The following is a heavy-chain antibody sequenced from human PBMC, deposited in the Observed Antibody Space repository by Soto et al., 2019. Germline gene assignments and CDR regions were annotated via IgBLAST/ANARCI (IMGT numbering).Heavy chain of an antibody. J-gene: IGHJ5*02. CDR3: ARAQPGDYDEIWFDP. V-gene: IGHV4-59*01. D-gene: IGHD4-17*01. CDR2: IYYSGST. CDR1: GGSISSYY. Sequence: SETLSLTCTVSGGSISSYYLSWIRQPPGKGLEWIGYIYYSGSTNYNPSLKSRVTISVDTSKNQFSLKLSSVTAADTAVYYCARAQPGDYDEIWFDPWGQGTLVTVSS.